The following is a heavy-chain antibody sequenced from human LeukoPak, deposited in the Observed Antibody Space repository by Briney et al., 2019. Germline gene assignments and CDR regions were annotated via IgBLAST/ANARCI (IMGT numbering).Heavy chain of an antibody. J-gene: IGHJ4*02. Sequence: SETLSLTCTVSGGSISSGGYYWSWIRQHPGKGLEWIGYIYYSGSTYYNPSLKSRVTISVDTSKNQFSLKLSSVTAAGTAVYYCARVLEKSLVALWGQGTLVTVSS. D-gene: IGHD3-3*01. CDR1: GGSISSGGYY. CDR2: IYYSGST. V-gene: IGHV4-31*03. CDR3: ARVLEKSLVAL.